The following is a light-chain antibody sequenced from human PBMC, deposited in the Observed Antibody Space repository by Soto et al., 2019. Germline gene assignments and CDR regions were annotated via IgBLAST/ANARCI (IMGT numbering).Light chain of an antibody. J-gene: IGLJ1*01. CDR2: DVY. CDR1: SSDVGAYNY. Sequence: QSVLTQPASVSGSPGQSITISCAGTSSDVGAYNYVSWYQHHPGKAPKLMIYDVYNRPSGDSNRFSGSKSGNTASLTISGLQAEDEADYYCSSWTSGATYVFGSGTKLTVL. CDR3: SSWTSGATYV. V-gene: IGLV2-14*03.